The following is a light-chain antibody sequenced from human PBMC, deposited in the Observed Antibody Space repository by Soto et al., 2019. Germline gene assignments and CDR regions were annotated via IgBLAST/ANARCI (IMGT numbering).Light chain of an antibody. CDR3: QQLNSYPIT. Sequence: DIQLTQSPSFLSASVGDRVTITCRASQGISSYLAWYQQKPGKAPNLLIYAASTLQSGVPSRFSGSGSRTEFTLTISSLQPEDFATYYCQQLNSYPITFGQGTRLEIK. J-gene: IGKJ5*01. CDR2: AAS. CDR1: QGISSY. V-gene: IGKV1-9*01.